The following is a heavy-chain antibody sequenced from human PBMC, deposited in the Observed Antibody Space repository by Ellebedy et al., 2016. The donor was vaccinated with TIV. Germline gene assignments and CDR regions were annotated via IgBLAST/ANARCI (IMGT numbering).Heavy chain of an antibody. D-gene: IGHD2/OR15-2a*01. V-gene: IGHV5-51*01. CDR3: ARRGGNSYGFDY. Sequence: GESLKISCQASGYSFGRYWIGWARQRPGTGLEWLGIIQPSDSDTRYSPSFQGQVTISADKSINTAYLQWSSLKASGSAMYYCARRGGNSYGFDYWGQGALVTVSS. CDR2: IQPSDSDT. J-gene: IGHJ4*02. CDR1: GYSFGRYW.